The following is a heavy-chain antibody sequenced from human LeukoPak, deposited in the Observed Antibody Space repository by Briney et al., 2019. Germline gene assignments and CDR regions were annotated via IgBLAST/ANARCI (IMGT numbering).Heavy chain of an antibody. J-gene: IGHJ6*02. CDR1: GYTFTSYY. V-gene: IGHV1-46*01. D-gene: IGHD3-3*01. CDR2: INPSGGST. Sequence: ASVTVSCKASGYTFTSYYMHWVRQAPGQGLEWMGIINPSGGSTNYAQKFQGRVTMTRDTSTSTVYMELSSLRSEDTAVYYCARDPRITIFGVVIPPVDGMDVWGQGTTVTVSS. CDR3: ARDPRITIFGVVIPPVDGMDV.